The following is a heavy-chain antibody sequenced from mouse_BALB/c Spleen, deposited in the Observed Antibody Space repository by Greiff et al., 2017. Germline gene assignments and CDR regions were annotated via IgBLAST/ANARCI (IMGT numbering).Heavy chain of an antibody. J-gene: IGHJ4*01. CDR1: GYSFTSYY. V-gene: IGHV1-66*01. CDR2: IFPGSGNT. CDR3: ARGGAMDY. Sequence: VQLQQSGPELVKPGASVKISCKASGYSFTSYYIHWVKQRPGQRLEWIGWIFPGSGNTKYNEKFKGKATLTADTSSSTAYMQLSSLTSEDSAVYFCARGGAMDYWGQGTSVTVSS.